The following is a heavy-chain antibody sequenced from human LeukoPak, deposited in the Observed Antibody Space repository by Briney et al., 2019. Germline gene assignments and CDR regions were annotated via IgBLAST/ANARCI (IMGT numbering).Heavy chain of an antibody. V-gene: IGHV4-59*01. D-gene: IGHD4-23*01. CDR1: GGSISSYY. CDR2: IYYSGST. J-gene: IGHJ4*02. Sequence: PSETLSLTCTVSGGSISSYYWSWIRQPPGKGLEWIGYIYYSGSTNYNPSLKSRVTISVDTSKNQSSLKLSSVTAADTAVYYCAREDYGGNFGAFDYWGQGTLVTVSS. CDR3: AREDYGGNFGAFDY.